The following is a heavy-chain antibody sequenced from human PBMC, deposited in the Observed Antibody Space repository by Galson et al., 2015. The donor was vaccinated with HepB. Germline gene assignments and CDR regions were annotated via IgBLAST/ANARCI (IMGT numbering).Heavy chain of an antibody. D-gene: IGHD4-11*01. Sequence: SLRLSCATSGFTFSNDWMTWVRQVSGKGLEWVSRIKRDGTEINYADFVKGRFTISRDNGKNTLYLQMNNLRGEDTAVYYCVRGAPIYSHLLYWGQGTLVTVSS. CDR2: IKRDGTEI. V-gene: IGHV3-74*01. CDR3: VRGAPIYSHLLY. CDR1: GFTFSNDW. J-gene: IGHJ4*02.